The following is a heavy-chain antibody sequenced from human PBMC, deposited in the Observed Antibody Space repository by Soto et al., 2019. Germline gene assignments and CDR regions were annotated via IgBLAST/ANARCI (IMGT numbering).Heavy chain of an antibody. J-gene: IGHJ4*02. CDR3: ASRTYYYGSGPTPYDY. V-gene: IGHV4-39*01. D-gene: IGHD3-10*01. CDR1: GGSISSSSYY. Sequence: QLQLQESGPGLVKPSETLSLTCTVSGGSISSSSYYWGWIRQPPGKGLEWIGSIYYSGSTYYNPSLKSRVTISVDTSTNQFALKLSSVTAADTAVYYCASRTYYYGSGPTPYDYWGQGTLVTVSS. CDR2: IYYSGST.